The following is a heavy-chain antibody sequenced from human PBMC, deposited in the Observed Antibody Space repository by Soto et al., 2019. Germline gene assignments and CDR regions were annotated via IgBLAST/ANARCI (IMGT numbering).Heavy chain of an antibody. CDR2: FDPEDGET. D-gene: IGHD5-18*01. CDR3: ATKGYSYGLRAEYFQP. CDR1: GYTLTELS. Sequence: QVQLVQSGAEVKKPGASVKVSCKVSGYTLTELSMHWVRQAPGKGLEWMGGFDPEDGETIYAQKFQGRVTMTEDTYTDTAYMELSSLRSEDTAVYYCATKGYSYGLRAEYFQPWGQGTLVTVSS. J-gene: IGHJ1*01. V-gene: IGHV1-24*01.